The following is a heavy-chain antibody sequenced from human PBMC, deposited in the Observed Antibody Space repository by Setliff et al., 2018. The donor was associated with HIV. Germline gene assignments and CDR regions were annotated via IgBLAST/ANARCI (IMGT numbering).Heavy chain of an antibody. D-gene: IGHD6-19*01. V-gene: IGHV3-43D*03. CDR2: ISWDGGST. Sequence: AGGSLRLSCAASGFTFDDYAMHWVRQVPGKGLEWVSLISWDGGSTYYSDSVKGRFTISRDNRKNSLFLQMNSLRAEDTAFYYRAKDTYTNGWHTSNFYHYGLEVWGQGTTVTVSS. J-gene: IGHJ6*02. CDR1: GFTFDDYA. CDR3: AKDTYTNGWHTSNFYHYGLEV.